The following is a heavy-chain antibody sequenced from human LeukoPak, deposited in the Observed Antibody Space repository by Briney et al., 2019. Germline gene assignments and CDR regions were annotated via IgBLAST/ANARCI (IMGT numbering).Heavy chain of an antibody. D-gene: IGHD6-19*01. Sequence: GGSLRLSCAASGFTFSSYAMNWVRQAPGKGPEWVAAIWYDGGNIYYADSVKGRFTISRDNSKNTLYLHMNSLRADDTATYYCAKDHDSTGLYQDRDHWGQGTPVTISS. V-gene: IGHV3-33*03. CDR2: IWYDGGNI. CDR1: GFTFSSYA. J-gene: IGHJ4*02. CDR3: AKDHDSTGLYQDRDH.